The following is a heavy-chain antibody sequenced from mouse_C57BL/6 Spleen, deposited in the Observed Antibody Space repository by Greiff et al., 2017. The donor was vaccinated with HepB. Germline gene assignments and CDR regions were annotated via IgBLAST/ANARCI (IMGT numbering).Heavy chain of an antibody. V-gene: IGHV1-64*01. CDR1: GYTFTSYW. J-gene: IGHJ4*01. CDR3: ARGRNFSYAMDY. Sequence: VKLQQPGAELVKPGASVKLSCKASGYTFTSYWMHWVKQRPGQGLEWIGMIHPNSGSTNYNEKFKSKATLTVDKSSSTAYMQLSSLTSEDSAVHYCARGRNFSYAMDYWGQGTSVTVSS. CDR2: IHPNSGST. D-gene: IGHD2-1*01.